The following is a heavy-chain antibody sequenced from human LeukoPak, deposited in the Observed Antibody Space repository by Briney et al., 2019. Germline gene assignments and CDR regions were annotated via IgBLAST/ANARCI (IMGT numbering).Heavy chain of an antibody. V-gene: IGHV3-9*01. CDR2: ISWNSGSI. Sequence: GGSLRLSCAASGFTFEDYAMHWVRQAPGKGLEWVSGISWNSGSIGYADSVKGRFTISRDNAKNSLYLQMNSLRAEDTALYYCAKDTTYGSGSYLGPGGFDPWGQGTLVTVSS. J-gene: IGHJ5*02. CDR1: GFTFEDYA. CDR3: AKDTTYGSGSYLGPGGFDP. D-gene: IGHD3-10*01.